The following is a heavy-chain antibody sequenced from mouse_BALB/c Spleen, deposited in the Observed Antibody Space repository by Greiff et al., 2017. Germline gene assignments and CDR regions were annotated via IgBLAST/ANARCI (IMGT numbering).Heavy chain of an antibody. CDR1: GFTFSSFG. CDR3: AREGGNWYFDV. CDR2: ISSGSSTI. J-gene: IGHJ1*01. V-gene: IGHV5-17*02. Sequence: EVQVVESGGGLVQPGGSRKLSCAASGFTFSSFGMHWVRQAPEKGLEWVAYISSGSSTIYYADTVKGRFTISRDNPKNTLFLQMTSLRSEDTAMYYCAREGGNWYFDVWGAGTTVTVSS.